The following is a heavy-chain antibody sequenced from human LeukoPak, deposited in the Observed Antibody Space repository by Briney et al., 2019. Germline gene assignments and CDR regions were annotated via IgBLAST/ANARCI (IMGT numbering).Heavy chain of an antibody. V-gene: IGHV3-7*01. Sequence: GGSLRLSCAASGFNFSTYWMTWVRQVPGKGLEWVANIKEDGSEIYYVDAVKGRFTISRDNAKTSLYLQMNSLRAEDTAVYFCARVGESYDLLSGYQNSYFDLWGRGTPVTVSS. CDR2: IKEDGSEI. CDR3: ARVGESYDLLSGYQNSYFDL. CDR1: GFNFSTYW. D-gene: IGHD3-3*01. J-gene: IGHJ2*01.